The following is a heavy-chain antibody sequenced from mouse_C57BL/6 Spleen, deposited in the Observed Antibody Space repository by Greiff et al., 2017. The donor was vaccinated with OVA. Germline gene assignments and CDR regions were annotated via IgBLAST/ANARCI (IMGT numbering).Heavy chain of an antibody. D-gene: IGHD2-1*01. CDR2: IYPSDSET. Sequence: QVQLQQPGAELVRPGSSVKLSCKASGYTFTSYGMDWVKQRPGQGLEWIGNIYPSDSETHYNQKFKDKATLTVDKSSSTAYMQLSSLTSEDSAVYYCARGGYGNYRYFDYWGQGTTLTVSS. CDR1: GYTFTSYG. V-gene: IGHV1-61*01. CDR3: ARGGYGNYRYFDY. J-gene: IGHJ2*01.